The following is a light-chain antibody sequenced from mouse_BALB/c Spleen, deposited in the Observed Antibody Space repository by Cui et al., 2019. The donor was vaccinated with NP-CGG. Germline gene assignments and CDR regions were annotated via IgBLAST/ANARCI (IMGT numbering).Light chain of an antibody. CDR3: ALWYSNHWV. CDR2: GTN. J-gene: IGLJ1*01. V-gene: IGLV1*01. Sequence: HAVVTQESALTTSPGETATLTCRSSTGAVTTNNYANWVQEKPDHLFTGLIGGTNNRTPGVPARFSGSLIGDKAALTITGAQTEDEAIYFCALWYSNHWVFGGGTKLTVL. CDR1: TGAVTTNNY.